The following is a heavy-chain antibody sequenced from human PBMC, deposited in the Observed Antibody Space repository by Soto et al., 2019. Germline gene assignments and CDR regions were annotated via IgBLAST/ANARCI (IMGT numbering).Heavy chain of an antibody. D-gene: IGHD1-20*01. V-gene: IGHV1-69*01. J-gene: IGHJ4*02. Sequence: QVQLVQSGAEVKKPGSSVKVSCKASGVTVSSETISWVRQAPGQGLEWVGGIIPLFGTANYAQKFQGRVTITADESTSTPYIELSSRRSDVTAVYYCAAELSDNPARPVDSWGQGTVVTVSS. CDR3: AAELSDNPARPVDS. CDR2: IIPLFGTA. CDR1: GVTVSSET.